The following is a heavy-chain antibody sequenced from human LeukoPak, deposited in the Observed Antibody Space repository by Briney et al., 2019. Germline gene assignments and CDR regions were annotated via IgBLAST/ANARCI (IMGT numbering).Heavy chain of an antibody. Sequence: PGGSLRLSCSASGFTFKTYAMSWVRQAPGKGLEWVSGIRSSGDSTYYANSVKGRFTISRDNAKNTLYMQMNSLGVEDTAVYYCVRGSSDWNGMDVWGQGTTVTVSS. D-gene: IGHD6-19*01. J-gene: IGHJ6*02. CDR2: IRSSGDST. V-gene: IGHV3-23*01. CDR1: GFTFKTYA. CDR3: VRGSSDWNGMDV.